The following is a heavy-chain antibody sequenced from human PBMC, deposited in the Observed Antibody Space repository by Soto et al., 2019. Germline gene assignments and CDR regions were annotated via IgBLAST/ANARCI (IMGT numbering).Heavy chain of an antibody. CDR1: GGTFSSYA. Sequence: SVKVSCKASGGTFSSYAISWVRQAPGQGLEWMGGIIPIFGTANYAQKFQGRVTITADKSTSTAYMELSSLRSEDTAVYYCAREAYYYGSGTVSYYHGMDVWGQGTTVTVSS. V-gene: IGHV1-69*06. CDR3: AREAYYYGSGTVSYYHGMDV. J-gene: IGHJ6*02. D-gene: IGHD3-10*01. CDR2: IIPIFGTA.